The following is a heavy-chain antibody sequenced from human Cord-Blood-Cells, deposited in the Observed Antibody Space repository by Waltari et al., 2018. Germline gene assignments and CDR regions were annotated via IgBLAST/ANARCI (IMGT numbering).Heavy chain of an antibody. V-gene: IGHV4-34*01. CDR1: GGSFSGYY. D-gene: IGHD6-13*01. CDR2: INHSGST. Sequence: QVQLQQWGAGLLKPSETLSLHCAVYGGSFSGYYWSWIRQPPGKGLEWIGEINHSGSTNYNPSLKSRVTISVDTSKNQFSLKLSSVTAADTAVYYCAAGDAFDIWGQGTMVTVSS. J-gene: IGHJ3*02. CDR3: AAGDAFDI.